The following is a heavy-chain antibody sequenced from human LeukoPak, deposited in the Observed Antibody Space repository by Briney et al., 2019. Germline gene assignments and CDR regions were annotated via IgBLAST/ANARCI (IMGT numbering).Heavy chain of an antibody. V-gene: IGHV4-34*01. Sequence: PSETLSLTCAVYGGSFSGYYWSWIRQPPGKGLEWIGEINHSGSTNYNPSLKSRVTISVDTSKNQFSLKLSSVTAADTAVYYCARHRYSSSWPGLDYWGQGTLVTVSS. CDR2: INHSGST. CDR3: ARHRYSSSWPGLDY. CDR1: GGSFSGYY. D-gene: IGHD6-13*01. J-gene: IGHJ4*02.